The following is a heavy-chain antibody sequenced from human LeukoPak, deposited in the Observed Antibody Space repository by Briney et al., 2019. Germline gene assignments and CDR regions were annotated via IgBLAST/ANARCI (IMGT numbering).Heavy chain of an antibody. CDR1: GGSISSSSYY. D-gene: IGHD3/OR15-3a*01. V-gene: IGHV4-39*07. CDR3: AREDWNYSYGMDV. J-gene: IGHJ6*02. Sequence: SETLSLTCTVSGGSISSSSYYWSWIRQPPGKGLEWIGEINHSGSTNYNPSLKSRVTISVDTSKNQFSLKLSSVTAADTAVYYCAREDWNYSYGMDVWGQGTTVTVSS. CDR2: INHSGST.